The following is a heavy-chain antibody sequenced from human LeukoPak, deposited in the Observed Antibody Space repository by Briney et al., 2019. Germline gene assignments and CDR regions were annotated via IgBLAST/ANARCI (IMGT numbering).Heavy chain of an antibody. CDR1: GYTLTELS. Sequence: ASVKVSCKVSGYTLTELSMHWVRQAPGKGLEWMGGFDPEDGETIYAQKFQGRVTMTEDTSTDTAYMELSSLRSEDTAVYYCATGNYYGSGSYPRVVDYWGQGTLVTVSS. J-gene: IGHJ4*02. CDR3: ATGNYYGSGSYPRVVDY. CDR2: FDPEDGET. V-gene: IGHV1-24*01. D-gene: IGHD3-10*01.